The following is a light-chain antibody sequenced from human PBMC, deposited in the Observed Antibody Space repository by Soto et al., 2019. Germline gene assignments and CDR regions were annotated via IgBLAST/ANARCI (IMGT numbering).Light chain of an antibody. CDR2: EVN. Sequence: QSALTQPPSASGSPGQSVTISCTGTSSDVGGYNYVSWYQQHPGKAPKLMIYEVNKRPSGVPERFSGSKSGNTASLTVSGLQAEDEAEYYCNSYAGSNNWVFGGGTQLTVL. J-gene: IGLJ3*02. CDR1: SSDVGGYNY. CDR3: NSYAGSNNWV. V-gene: IGLV2-8*01.